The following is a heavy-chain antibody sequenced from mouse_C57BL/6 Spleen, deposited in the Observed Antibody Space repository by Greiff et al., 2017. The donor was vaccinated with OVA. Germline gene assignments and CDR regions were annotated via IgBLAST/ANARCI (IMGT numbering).Heavy chain of an antibody. J-gene: IGHJ1*03. CDR2: INPNNGGT. Sequence: VQLQQSGTELVKPGASVKIPCKASGYTFTDYNMDWVKQSHGKSLEWIGDINPNNGGTIYNQKFKGKATLTVDKSSSTAYMELRSLTSEDTAVYYCARPHYGSSWYFDVWGTGTTVTVSS. CDR1: GYTFTDYN. CDR3: ARPHYGSSWYFDV. D-gene: IGHD1-1*01. V-gene: IGHV1-18*01.